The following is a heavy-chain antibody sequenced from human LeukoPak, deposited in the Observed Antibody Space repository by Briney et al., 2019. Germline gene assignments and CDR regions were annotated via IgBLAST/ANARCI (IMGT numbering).Heavy chain of an antibody. V-gene: IGHV3-21*01. D-gene: IGHD4-17*01. CDR1: GFTFGSYS. CDR3: AGGAPNYGDPSSY. J-gene: IGHJ4*02. CDR2: ISSSSSYI. Sequence: GGSLRLSCAASGFTFGSYSMNWVRQAPGKGLEWVSSISSSSSYIYYADSVKGRFTISRDNAKNSLYLQMNSLRAEDTAVYYCAGGAPNYGDPSSYWGQGTLVTVSS.